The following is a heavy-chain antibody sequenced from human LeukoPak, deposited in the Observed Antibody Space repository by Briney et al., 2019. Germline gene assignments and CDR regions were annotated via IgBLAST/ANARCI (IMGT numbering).Heavy chain of an antibody. D-gene: IGHD6-19*01. CDR1: GYTFTSYG. CDR3: ARDSQWLVLGAFDI. V-gene: IGHV1-18*01. CDR2: ISAYNGNT. Sequence: ASVKVSCKASGYTFTSYGISWVRQAPGQGLEWMGWISAYNGNTNYAQKLQGRVTMTTDTSTSTAHMELRSLRSDDTAVCYCARDSQWLVLGAFDIWGQGTMVTVSS. J-gene: IGHJ3*02.